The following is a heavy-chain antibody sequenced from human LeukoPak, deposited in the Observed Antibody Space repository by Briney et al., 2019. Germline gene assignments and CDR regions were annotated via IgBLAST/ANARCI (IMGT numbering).Heavy chain of an antibody. CDR2: IYSADST. CDR3: ARDGAAAYAFDI. CDR1: GFTVSSNY. V-gene: IGHV3-53*01. J-gene: IGHJ3*02. D-gene: IGHD6-13*01. Sequence: GGSLRLSCAASGFTVSSNYMSWVRQAPGKGLEWVSVIYSADSTSYADSVKGRFTISRDNSKNTLYLQMNSLSAEDTAVYYCARDGAAAYAFDIWGQGTMVTVSS.